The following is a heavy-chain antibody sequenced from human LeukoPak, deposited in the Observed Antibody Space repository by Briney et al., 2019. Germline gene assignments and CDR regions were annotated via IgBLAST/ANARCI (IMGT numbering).Heavy chain of an antibody. V-gene: IGHV3-23*01. CDR3: AKAFGGGGGATPPSH. D-gene: IGHD1-26*01. CDR2: ISGSGGST. J-gene: IGHJ4*02. Sequence: PGGSLRLSCAASGFTFSSYAMSWVRQAPGKGLEWVSAISGSGGSTYYADSVKGRFTISRDNSKNTLYLQMNSLRAEDTAVYYWAKAFGGGGGATPPSHWGQGTLVTVSS. CDR1: GFTFSSYA.